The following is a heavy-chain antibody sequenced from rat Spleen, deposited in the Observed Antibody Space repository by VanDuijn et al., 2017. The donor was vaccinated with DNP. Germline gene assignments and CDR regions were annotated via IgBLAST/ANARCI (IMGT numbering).Heavy chain of an antibody. CDR3: ARLKAPYWYFDF. V-gene: IGHV5S13*01. Sequence: EVQLVESGGGLIQPGRSLRLSCAASGFTFRDYGMAWVRQAPTKGLEWVTSISSGSGSIYYRDSVKGRFTISRDNVKNTQFLQIDSLRSEDTATYYCARLKAPYWYFDFWGPGTMVTVSS. CDR2: ISSGSGSI. CDR1: GFTFRDYG. J-gene: IGHJ1*01.